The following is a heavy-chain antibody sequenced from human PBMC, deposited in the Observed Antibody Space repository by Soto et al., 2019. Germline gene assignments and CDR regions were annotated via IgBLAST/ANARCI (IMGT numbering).Heavy chain of an antibody. J-gene: IGHJ6*02. Sequence: EVQLVESGGGLVQPGGSLKLSCAASGFTFSGSAMHWVRQASGKGLEWVGRIRSKANSYATAYAASVKGRFTISRDDSXXTAYLQMNSLKTEDTAVYYCTRPIDRSGWYWWGMDVWGQGTTVTVSS. D-gene: IGHD6-19*01. CDR2: IRSKANSYAT. CDR1: GFTFSGSA. V-gene: IGHV3-73*01. CDR3: TRPIDRSGWYWWGMDV.